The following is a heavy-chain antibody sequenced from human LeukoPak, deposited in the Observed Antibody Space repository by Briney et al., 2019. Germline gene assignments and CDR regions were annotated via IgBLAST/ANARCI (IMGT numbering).Heavy chain of an antibody. CDR2: INHSGST. D-gene: IGHD6-13*01. V-gene: IGHV4-34*01. J-gene: IGHJ4*02. CDR1: GGSFSGYY. Sequence: SETLSLTCAVYGGSFSGYYWSWIRQPPGKGLEWIGEINHSGSTNYNPSLKSRVTISVDTSKNQFYLTPSSVTAADTAVYYCASLEGQQLVVWGQGTLVTVSS. CDR3: ASLEGQQLVV.